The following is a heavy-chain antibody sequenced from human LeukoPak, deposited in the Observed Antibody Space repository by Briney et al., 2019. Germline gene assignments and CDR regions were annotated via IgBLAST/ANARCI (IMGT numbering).Heavy chain of an antibody. J-gene: IGHJ4*02. CDR3: AKEIGQLWLPDS. CDR1: GGTFSSYA. V-gene: IGHV1-69*13. Sequence: GASVKVSCEASGGTFSSYAVSWVRQAPGQGLEWMGGIIPIFGTANYAQKFRGRVTITADESTSTAYMELSSLRSEDTAVYYCAKEIGQLWLPDSWGQGTLVTVSS. CDR2: IIPIFGTA. D-gene: IGHD5-18*01.